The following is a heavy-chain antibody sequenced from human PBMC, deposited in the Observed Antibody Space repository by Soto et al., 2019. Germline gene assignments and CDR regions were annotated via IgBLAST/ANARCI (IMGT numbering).Heavy chain of an antibody. CDR1: GFTFSRSA. V-gene: IGHV3-30*03. D-gene: IGHD2-21*02. J-gene: IGHJ4*02. CDR3: ARDRRKWGDSPSEK. Sequence: QVQLVESGGGVVQPGRSLRLSCAASGFTFSRSAMHWVRQAPGKGLEWVAAISNDGTDRYYADSVQGRFNISRDNSKNTLSLQMTSLRFEDTALYFCARDRRKWGDSPSEKWGQGTLVTVSS. CDR2: ISNDGTDR.